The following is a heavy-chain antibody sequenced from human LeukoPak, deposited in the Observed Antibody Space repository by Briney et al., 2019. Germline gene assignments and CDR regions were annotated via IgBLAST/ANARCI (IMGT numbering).Heavy chain of an antibody. CDR2: INPNSGGT. Sequence: GASVKVSCKASGGTFSSYAISWVRQAPGQGLEWMGRINPNSGGTNYAQKFQGRVTMTRDTSISTAYMELSRLRSDDTAVYYCARGNGYYYDSSGYSYYYYYMDVWGKGTTVTVSS. CDR1: GGTFSSYA. V-gene: IGHV1-2*06. CDR3: ARGNGYYYDSSGYSYYYYYMDV. D-gene: IGHD3-22*01. J-gene: IGHJ6*03.